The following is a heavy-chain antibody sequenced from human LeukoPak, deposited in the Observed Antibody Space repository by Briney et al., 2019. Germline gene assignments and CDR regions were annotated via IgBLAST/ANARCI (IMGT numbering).Heavy chain of an antibody. J-gene: IGHJ4*02. CDR2: ISYDGSNE. CDR1: GFTFSRYG. V-gene: IGHV3-30*18. CDR3: AKDLFFFGIVGANAPFDY. D-gene: IGHD1-26*01. Sequence: GGSLRLSCAASGFTFSRYGMHWVRQAPGKGLEWVAVISYDGSNENYADSVKGRFTISRDNSKNTLHLQMNSLRAEDTAVYYCAKDLFFFGIVGANAPFDYWGQGTLVTVSS.